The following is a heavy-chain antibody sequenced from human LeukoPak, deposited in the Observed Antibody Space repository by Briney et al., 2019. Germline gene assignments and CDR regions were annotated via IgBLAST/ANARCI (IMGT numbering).Heavy chain of an antibody. CDR2: ISDSGGRT. CDR1: GITLSNYG. CDR3: ARVLDRWGNGYYGSGSFDY. J-gene: IGHJ4*02. Sequence: PGGSLRLSCAVSGITLSNYGMSWVRQAPGKGLEWVAGISDSGGRTNYADSVKGRFTISRDNSKNTLYLQMNSLRAEDTAVYYCARVLDRWGNGYYGSGSFDYWGQGTLVTVSS. V-gene: IGHV3-23*01. D-gene: IGHD3-10*01.